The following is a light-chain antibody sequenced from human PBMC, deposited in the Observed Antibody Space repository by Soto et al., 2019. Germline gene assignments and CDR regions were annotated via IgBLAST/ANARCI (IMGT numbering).Light chain of an antibody. CDR1: QDISSW. V-gene: IGKV1-12*01. J-gene: IGKJ2*03. CDR3: QQAKTIPYR. Sequence: DSQMTQSPSSVSASVGDRVTITCRASQDISSWLAWYQQKPGKAPNHLIFSASNLERGVPSRFSGSGSGTEFTLAFSSLRPDDVAACYCQQAKTIPYRCGRGTKMETK. CDR2: SAS.